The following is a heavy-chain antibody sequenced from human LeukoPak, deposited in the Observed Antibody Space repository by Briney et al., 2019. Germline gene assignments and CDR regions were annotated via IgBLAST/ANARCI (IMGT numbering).Heavy chain of an antibody. CDR1: GGSISSYY. CDR2: IYTSGST. V-gene: IGHV4-4*07. Sequence: SETLSLTCTVSGGSISSYYWSWIRQPAGKGLEWIGRIYTSGSTNYNPSLKSRVTMSVDTSKNQFSLKLTSVTAADTAVYYCARTQELLRPVDYWGQGTLVTVSS. J-gene: IGHJ4*02. CDR3: ARTQELLRPVDY. D-gene: IGHD1-26*01.